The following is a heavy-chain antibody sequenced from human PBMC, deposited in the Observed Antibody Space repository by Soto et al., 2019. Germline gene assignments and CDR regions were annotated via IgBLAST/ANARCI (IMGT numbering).Heavy chain of an antibody. CDR2: IYYSGST. V-gene: IGHV4-59*12. J-gene: IGHJ4*02. D-gene: IGHD2-15*01. CDR3: ALGSLSDHYFDY. CDR1: GGSISSYY. Sequence: SETLSLTCTVSGGSISSYYWSWIRQPPGKGLEWIGYIYYSGSTNYNPSLKSRVTISVDTSKNQFSLKLSSVTAADTAVYYCALGSLSDHYFDYWGQGTLVTVSS.